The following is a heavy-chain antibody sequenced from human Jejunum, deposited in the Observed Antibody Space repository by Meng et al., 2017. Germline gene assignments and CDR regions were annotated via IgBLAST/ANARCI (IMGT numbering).Heavy chain of an antibody. CDR2: IHTSGST. D-gene: IGHD5-24*01. Sequence: QGQLHESCPGLVKPSETLSLTCSVSGDSLTSGNYFWSWIRQPAGRGLEWVGRIHTSGSTNYNPSLMNRVTISLDTSRNQFSLKMYSVTAADTAVFYCARELQKSAYNQYYFDNWGQGTLVTVSS. V-gene: IGHV4-61*02. J-gene: IGHJ4*02. CDR3: ARELQKSAYNQYYFDN. CDR1: GDSLTSGNYF.